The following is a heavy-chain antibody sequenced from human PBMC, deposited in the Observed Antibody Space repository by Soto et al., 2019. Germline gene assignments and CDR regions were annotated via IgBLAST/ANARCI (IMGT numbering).Heavy chain of an antibody. CDR1: GGSISSSGYY. Sequence: PSETLSLTCSVSGGSISSSGYYWNWIRQPPGKGLEWIGNIYYSGSTYYSPSLKSRLTISVDTSKNQFSLKLSSVTAADTAVYYCARVPPSRDGYNSFDYWGQGTLVTVSS. J-gene: IGHJ4*02. CDR3: ARVPPSRDGYNSFDY. V-gene: IGHV4-30-4*01. D-gene: IGHD5-12*01. CDR2: IYYSGST.